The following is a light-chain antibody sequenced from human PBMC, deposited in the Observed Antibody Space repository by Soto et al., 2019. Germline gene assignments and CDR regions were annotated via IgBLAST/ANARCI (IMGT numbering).Light chain of an antibody. Sequence: QSALTQPASVSGSPGQSITISCTGTSSDVGSFNLVSWYQHHPGKAPKLMIYEGSKRPSGVSDRFSGSKSGNTASLTISGLQAEDEADYYCCSYAGSRTHVVFGGGTKLTVL. CDR1: SSDVGSFNL. CDR3: CSYAGSRTHVV. J-gene: IGLJ2*01. V-gene: IGLV2-23*01. CDR2: EGS.